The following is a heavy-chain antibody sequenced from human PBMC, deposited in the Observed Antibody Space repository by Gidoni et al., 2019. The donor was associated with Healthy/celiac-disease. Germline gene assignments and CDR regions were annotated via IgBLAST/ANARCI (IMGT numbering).Heavy chain of an antibody. Sequence: QVQLVESGRGVVQPWRPLRLPFAASGFTFRRYGMHWVRQAPGKGLEWVAVISYDGSNKYYADSVKGRFTISRDNSKNTLYLQMNSLRAEDTAVYYCAKTPGYSYGTHFDYWGQGTLVTVSS. V-gene: IGHV3-30*18. D-gene: IGHD5-18*01. CDR2: ISYDGSNK. J-gene: IGHJ4*02. CDR3: AKTPGYSYGTHFDY. CDR1: GFTFRRYG.